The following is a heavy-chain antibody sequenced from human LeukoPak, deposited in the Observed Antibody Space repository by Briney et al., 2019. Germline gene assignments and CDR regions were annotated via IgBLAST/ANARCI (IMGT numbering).Heavy chain of an antibody. CDR3: ARXGXXXXYGYDY. CDR2: ISGSGXXT. J-gene: IGHJ4*02. Sequence: GGSLRLSCAASGFTFSSYAMSWVRQAPGKGLEWVSGISGSGXXTYYGDSVKGRFTISRDNSKNTLYLQMNSLRAEDTAVYYCARXGXXXXYGYDYWGQGTLVTVSS. CDR1: GFTFSSYA. V-gene: IGHV3-23*01. D-gene: IGHD5-18*01.